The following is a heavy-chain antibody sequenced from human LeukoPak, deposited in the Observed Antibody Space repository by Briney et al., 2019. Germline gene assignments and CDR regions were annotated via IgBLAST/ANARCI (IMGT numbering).Heavy chain of an antibody. V-gene: IGHV3-74*01. Sequence: GGSLRLSCAASGFTFSDTWMHWVRQAPGEGLVWVSRIRSDGSDTRYAESVKGRFTISRDNAKNTLYLQMNSLRAEDTAVYYCASTIGAAGTQYWGQGTLVTVSS. CDR3: ASTIGAAGTQY. CDR2: IRSDGSDT. CDR1: GFTFSDTW. D-gene: IGHD6-13*01. J-gene: IGHJ4*02.